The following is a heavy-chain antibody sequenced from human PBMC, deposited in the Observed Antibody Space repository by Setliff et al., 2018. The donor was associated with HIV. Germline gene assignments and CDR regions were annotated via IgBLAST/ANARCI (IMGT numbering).Heavy chain of an antibody. J-gene: IGHJ2*01. Sequence: SETLSLTCVVYGGSFSGYYLSWVRQPPGKGLEWIGEISHSGTTTYSPSLESRVSISPDTSKNQFSLKLTSVSAADTAVYYCARDGVGVAGSYWYFDLWGRGTMVTVSS. CDR3: ARDGVGVAGSYWYFDL. CDR1: GGSFSGYY. CDR2: ISHSGTT. D-gene: IGHD6-19*01. V-gene: IGHV4-34*01.